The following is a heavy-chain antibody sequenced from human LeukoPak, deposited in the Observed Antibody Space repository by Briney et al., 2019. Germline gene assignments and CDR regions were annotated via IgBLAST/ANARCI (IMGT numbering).Heavy chain of an antibody. V-gene: IGHV3-74*01. CDR2: INSDGSFT. D-gene: IGHD3-22*01. Sequence: GGSLRLSCAASGFTFSSYWMHWVRQAPGKGLVWVSRINSDGSFTDYADSVKGRFTISRDNAKNTLYLQMNSLRAEDTAVYYCARDGYYDSSNDFDYWGQGTLVTVSS. CDR3: ARDGYYDSSNDFDY. J-gene: IGHJ4*02. CDR1: GFTFSSYW.